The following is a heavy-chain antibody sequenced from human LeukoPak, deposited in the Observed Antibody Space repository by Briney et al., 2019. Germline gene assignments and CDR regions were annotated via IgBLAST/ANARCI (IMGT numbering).Heavy chain of an antibody. D-gene: IGHD3-10*01. J-gene: IGHJ4*02. V-gene: IGHV1-2*02. CDR2: INPNSGGT. Sequence: ASVKVSCKASGYTFTGYYMHWVRQAPGQGLEWMGWINPNSGGTNYAQKFQGRVTMTRDTSISTAYMELSRLRSDDTAVYYCARRRVDTSFGFGVYFDYWGQGTLVTVSS. CDR1: GYTFTGYY. CDR3: ARRRVDTSFGFGVYFDY.